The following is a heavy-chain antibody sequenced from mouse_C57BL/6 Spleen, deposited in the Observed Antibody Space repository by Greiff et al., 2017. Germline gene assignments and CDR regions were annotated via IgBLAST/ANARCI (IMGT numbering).Heavy chain of an antibody. CDR2: INPNNGGT. V-gene: IGHV1-22*01. Sequence: EVQLQQSGPELVKPGASVKMSCKASGYTFTDYNMHWVKQSHGKSLEWIGYINPNNGGTSYNQKFKGKATLTVNKSSSTAYMELRSLTSEDSAVYYCAAAPYYYGSSYGYWGQGTTLTVSS. J-gene: IGHJ2*01. D-gene: IGHD1-1*01. CDR3: AAAPYYYGSSYGY. CDR1: GYTFTDYN.